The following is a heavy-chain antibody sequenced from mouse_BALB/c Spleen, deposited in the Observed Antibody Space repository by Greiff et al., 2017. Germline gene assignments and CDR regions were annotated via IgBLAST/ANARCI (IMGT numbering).Heavy chain of an antibody. CDR1: GFTFSSYA. CDR3: ARRYYGSSYWYFDV. V-gene: IGHV5-6-5*01. Sequence: EVQGVESGGGLVKLGGSLKLSCAASGFTFSSYAMSWVRQTPEKRLEWVASISSGGSTYYPDSVKGRFTISRDNARNILYLQMSSLRSEDTAMYYCARRYYGSSYWYFDVWGAGTTVTVSS. D-gene: IGHD1-1*01. CDR2: ISSGGST. J-gene: IGHJ1*01.